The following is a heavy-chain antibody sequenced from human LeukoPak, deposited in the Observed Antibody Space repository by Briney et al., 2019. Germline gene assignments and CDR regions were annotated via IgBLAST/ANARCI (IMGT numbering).Heavy chain of an antibody. CDR3: ARASSTDIVVVEAATPDYYYHYMDV. CDR2: INSSSSST. Sequence: PGASLRLSCMASAYTFTTYSMHWVRRAPGQGLEWISYINSSSSSTYYADYVKGRFTITRDNAKNSLYLQMKSLRAEDTAVYYCARASSTDIVVVEAATPDYYYHYMDVWGKGTTVTVSS. V-gene: IGHV3-48*04. D-gene: IGHD2-15*01. CDR1: AYTFTTYS. J-gene: IGHJ6*03.